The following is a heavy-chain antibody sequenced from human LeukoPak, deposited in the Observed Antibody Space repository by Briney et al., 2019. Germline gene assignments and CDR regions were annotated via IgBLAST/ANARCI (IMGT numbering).Heavy chain of an antibody. Sequence: ASVKVSCKASGYTFTGYYMHWVRQAPGQGLEWTGWINPNSGGTNYAQKFQGRVTMTRDTSISTAYMELSRLRSDDTAVYYCARGGEDFGVVLDHYYYYMDVWGKGTTVTVSS. CDR3: ARGGEDFGVVLDHYYYYMDV. CDR1: GYTFTGYY. V-gene: IGHV1-2*02. D-gene: IGHD3-3*01. CDR2: INPNSGGT. J-gene: IGHJ6*03.